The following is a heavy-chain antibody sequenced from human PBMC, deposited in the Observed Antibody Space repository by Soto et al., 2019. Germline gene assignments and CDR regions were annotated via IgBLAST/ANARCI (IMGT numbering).Heavy chain of an antibody. V-gene: IGHV3-73*01. CDR1: GFSFSGST. Sequence: GGSLRLSCAASGFSFSGSTIHWVRQASGKGLEWVGRIRTKTSSYETAYPASLKGRFIVSRDDSQNTAYLQMNSLKTEDTAVYFCTSLDSDSQNWGQGTLVTAPQ. CDR3: TSLDSDSQN. CDR2: IRTKTSSYET. J-gene: IGHJ4*02. D-gene: IGHD3-22*01.